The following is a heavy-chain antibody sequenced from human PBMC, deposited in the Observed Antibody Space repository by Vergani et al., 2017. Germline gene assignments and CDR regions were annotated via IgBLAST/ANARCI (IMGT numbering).Heavy chain of an antibody. CDR2: ISYDGSNK. CDR3: ARARGIAAAGGCRAGYDGMDG. Sequence: VQLVESGGGLVQPGRSLRLSCAASGFTFSSYGMHWVRQAPGKGLEWVAVISYDGSNKYYADSVKGRFTISRDNSKNTLYLQMNSLRAEDTAVYYCARARGIAAAGGCRAGYDGMDGWGQGTTVAVSS. V-gene: IGHV3-30*03. J-gene: IGHJ6*01. D-gene: IGHD6-13*01. CDR1: GFTFSSYG.